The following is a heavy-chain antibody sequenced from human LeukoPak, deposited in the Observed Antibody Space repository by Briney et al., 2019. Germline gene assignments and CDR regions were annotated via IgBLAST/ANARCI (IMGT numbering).Heavy chain of an antibody. Sequence: ASVKVSCKASGYTFTSYYMHWVRQAPGQGLEWMGIINPSGCSTSYAQKFQGRVTMTRDTSTSTVYMELSSLRSEDTAVYYCARGSRVLGYSSGYSQRYYFDYWGQGTLVTVSS. CDR3: ARGSRVLGYSSGYSQRYYFDY. V-gene: IGHV1-46*01. D-gene: IGHD6-19*01. J-gene: IGHJ4*02. CDR1: GYTFTSYY. CDR2: INPSGCST.